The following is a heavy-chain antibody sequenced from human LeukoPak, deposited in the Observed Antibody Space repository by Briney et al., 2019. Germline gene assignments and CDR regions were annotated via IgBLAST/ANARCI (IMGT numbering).Heavy chain of an antibody. J-gene: IGHJ4*02. CDR1: GFTFEDFT. CDR3: ATPRGSGSYLAFDY. CDR2: ITWDGQNI. V-gene: IGHV3-43*01. Sequence: GGSLRLSCAASGFTFEDFTMHWVRQAPGKALEWVSLITWDGQNIEYQDSVKGRFTISRDNAKNTLYLQMNSLRAEDTAVYYCATPRGSGSYLAFDYWGQGTLVTVPS. D-gene: IGHD1-26*01.